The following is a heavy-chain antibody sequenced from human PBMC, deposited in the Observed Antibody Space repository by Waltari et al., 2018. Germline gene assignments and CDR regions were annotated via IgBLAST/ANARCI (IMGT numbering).Heavy chain of an antibody. D-gene: IGHD3-22*01. CDR1: GGSISSFD. CDR2: LHTSGST. J-gene: IGHJ6*03. Sequence: QVQLQESGPGLVKPSETLSLTCTVYGGSISSFDWSWIRQPAGKGLEWIGRLHTSGSTNYSPSLKSRVTMSVDPSKTQFSLKLSSVTAADTAVYYCARDRNTDSSGSYDYYYMDVWGKGTTVTISS. CDR3: ARDRNTDSSGSYDYYYMDV. V-gene: IGHV4-4*07.